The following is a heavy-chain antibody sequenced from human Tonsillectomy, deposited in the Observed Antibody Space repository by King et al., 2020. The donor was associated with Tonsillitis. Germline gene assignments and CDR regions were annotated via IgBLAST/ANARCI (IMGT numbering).Heavy chain of an antibody. CDR3: AREQAYYYDSSGYFIDY. J-gene: IGHJ4*02. V-gene: IGHV3-48*01. Sequence: VQLVESGGGLVQPGGSLRLSCAASGFSFRSYSMNWVRQAPGKGLEWVSYISSSSGTIYYADSVKGRFTISRDNAKNSLYLQTSSLMAEDTAVYYCAREQAYYYDSSGYFIDYWGQGTLVTVSS. CDR2: ISSSSGTI. CDR1: GFSFRSYS. D-gene: IGHD3-22*01.